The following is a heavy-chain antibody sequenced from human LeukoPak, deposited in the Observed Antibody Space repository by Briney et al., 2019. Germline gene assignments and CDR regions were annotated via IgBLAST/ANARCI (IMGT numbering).Heavy chain of an antibody. V-gene: IGHV3-49*03. J-gene: IGHJ4*02. CDR2: IRSKAYGGTT. Sequence: PGGSLRLSCTASGFTFCDYAMSWFRQAPRKRLERVGFIRSKAYGGTTEYAASVKGRFTISRDDSKSIAYLEMNSLKTEDTAVYYCTRAVNVIVVVTGVDYWGQGTLVTVSS. CDR1: GFTFCDYA. CDR3: TRAVNVIVVVTGVDY. D-gene: IGHD2-21*02.